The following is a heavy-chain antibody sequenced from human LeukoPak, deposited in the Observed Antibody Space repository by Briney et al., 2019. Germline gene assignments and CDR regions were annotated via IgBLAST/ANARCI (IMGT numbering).Heavy chain of an antibody. D-gene: IGHD3-10*01. Sequence: GASVKVSCKASGYTFTSYGISWVRQAPGQGLEWMGWISAYNGNTNYAQKLQGRVTMTTDTSTSTAYMELRSLRSDDTAVYYCARDPPYGSGSYYRRLLNFDYWGQGTLVTVSS. V-gene: IGHV1-18*01. J-gene: IGHJ4*02. CDR2: ISAYNGNT. CDR3: ARDPPYGSGSYYRRLLNFDY. CDR1: GYTFTSYG.